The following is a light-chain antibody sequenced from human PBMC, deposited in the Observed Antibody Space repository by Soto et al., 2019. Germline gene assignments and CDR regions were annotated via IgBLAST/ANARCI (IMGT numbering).Light chain of an antibody. J-gene: IGKJ1*01. Sequence: EIVLTQSPGTLSLSPGERATLSCRASQSVNSNYLAWYQQKPGQAPRLLIYGASSRATGIPDRFSGSGSGKDFTLTISRLEPEDFAVYYCQQYGSSPPWTFGQGTKVDIK. CDR2: GAS. CDR3: QQYGSSPPWT. CDR1: QSVNSNY. V-gene: IGKV3-20*01.